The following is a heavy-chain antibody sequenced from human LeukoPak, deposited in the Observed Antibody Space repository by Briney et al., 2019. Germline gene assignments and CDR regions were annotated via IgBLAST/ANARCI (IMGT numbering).Heavy chain of an antibody. D-gene: IGHD1-14*01. CDR2: IRYDGSNK. V-gene: IGHV3-30*02. CDR3: ARSYRPKATFDI. CDR1: GFTFSSYG. Sequence: GGSLRLSCAASGFTFSSYGMHWVRQAPGKGLEWVAFIRYDGSNKYYADSVKGRFTISRDNSKNTLYLQMNSLRAEDTAVYYCARSYRPKATFDIWGQGTMVTVSS. J-gene: IGHJ3*02.